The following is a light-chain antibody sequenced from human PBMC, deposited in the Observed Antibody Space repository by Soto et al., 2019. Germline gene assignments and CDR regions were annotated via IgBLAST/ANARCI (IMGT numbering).Light chain of an antibody. CDR3: QHHKSYSQT. Sequence: DIQLTQSPPTLSASAGDRVTITCRASQSIRYYLAWYQQMPGKAPKLLIYGASSLQSGVPSRFSDSGSGTEFTLTISSLKPDDFETYFSQHHKSYSQTFGQWTKVEIK. V-gene: IGKV1-5*01. J-gene: IGKJ1*01. CDR2: GAS. CDR1: QSIRYY.